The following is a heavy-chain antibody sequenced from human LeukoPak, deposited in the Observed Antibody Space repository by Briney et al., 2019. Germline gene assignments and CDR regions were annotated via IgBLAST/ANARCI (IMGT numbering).Heavy chain of an antibody. J-gene: IGHJ4*02. Sequence: PSETLSLTCAVYGGSFSGYYWSWIRQPPGKGLEWIGEINHSGSTNYNPSLKSRVTISVDTSKNQFSLKLSSVTAADTAVYYCARDGGLRAFDYWGQETLVTVSS. CDR1: GGSFSGYY. CDR2: INHSGST. D-gene: IGHD5-12*01. CDR3: ARDGGLRAFDY. V-gene: IGHV4-34*01.